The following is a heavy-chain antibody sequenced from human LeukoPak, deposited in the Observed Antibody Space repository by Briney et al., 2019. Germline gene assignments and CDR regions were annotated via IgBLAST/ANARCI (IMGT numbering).Heavy chain of an antibody. J-gene: IGHJ5*02. Sequence: PSETLSLTCTVSGGSISSGSFYWTWIRQPVGKGLDWIGRIYSTGTTTYSPSLKSRVTISVDTSKTQFSLKLSSVTAADTAVYYCARELRGSFRNWFDPWGQGTLVTVSS. CDR1: GGSISSGSFY. V-gene: IGHV4-61*02. D-gene: IGHD1-26*01. CDR2: IYSTGTT. CDR3: ARELRGSFRNWFDP.